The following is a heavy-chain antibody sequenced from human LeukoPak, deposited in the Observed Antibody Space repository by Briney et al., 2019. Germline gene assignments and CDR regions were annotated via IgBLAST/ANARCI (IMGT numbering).Heavy chain of an antibody. CDR3: ARAPRSLTVKSWFDP. J-gene: IGHJ5*02. Sequence: PGGSLRLSCAASGFTFSSYGMHWVRQAPGKGLEWVAVISYDGSNKYYADSVKGRFTISRDNSKNTLYLQMNSLRAEDTAVYYCARAPRSLTVKSWFDPWGQGTLVTVSS. V-gene: IGHV3-30*19. CDR2: ISYDGSNK. CDR1: GFTFSSYG. D-gene: IGHD4-11*01.